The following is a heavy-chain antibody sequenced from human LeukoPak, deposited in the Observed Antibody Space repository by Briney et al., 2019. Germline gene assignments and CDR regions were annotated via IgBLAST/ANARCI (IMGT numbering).Heavy chain of an antibody. CDR1: GFTFSTYW. D-gene: IGHD6-19*01. J-gene: IGHJ4*02. CDR3: ARVESSGWPPGVRGAFDY. Sequence: GGSLRLSCAASGFTFSTYWMHWVRQAPGKGLACVSRINSDGSSTSYADSVKGRFTISRDNAKNTLYLQMNSLRAEDTAVYYCARVESSGWPPGVRGAFDYWGQGTLVTVSS. V-gene: IGHV3-74*01. CDR2: INSDGSST.